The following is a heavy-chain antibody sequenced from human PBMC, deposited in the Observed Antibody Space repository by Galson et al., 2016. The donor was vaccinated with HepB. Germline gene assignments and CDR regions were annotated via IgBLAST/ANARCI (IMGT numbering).Heavy chain of an antibody. Sequence: SLRLSCAASGFSFSNYGMHLVRQAPGKGLEWVAIIWSDGSDKYYADSVKGRFTISRDNSKNTLYLQMNSLKVEDTAIYYCAKDGVGWSYYYYWGQGTLVTVSS. CDR3: AKDGVGWSYYYY. J-gene: IGHJ4*02. V-gene: IGHV3-33*03. CDR1: GFSFSNYG. CDR2: IWSDGSDK. D-gene: IGHD3-3*01.